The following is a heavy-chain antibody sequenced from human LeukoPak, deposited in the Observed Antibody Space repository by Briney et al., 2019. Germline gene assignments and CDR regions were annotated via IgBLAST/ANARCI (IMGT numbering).Heavy chain of an antibody. D-gene: IGHD6-6*01. Sequence: GGSLRLSCAASGFTFSSYAMHWVRQAPGKGLEWVAVISYDGSNKYYADSVKGRFTISRDNSKNTLYLQMNSLRAEGTAVYYCARGLEQLAYFDYWGQGTLVTVSS. J-gene: IGHJ4*02. CDR3: ARGLEQLAYFDY. CDR1: GFTFSSYA. CDR2: ISYDGSNK. V-gene: IGHV3-30*01.